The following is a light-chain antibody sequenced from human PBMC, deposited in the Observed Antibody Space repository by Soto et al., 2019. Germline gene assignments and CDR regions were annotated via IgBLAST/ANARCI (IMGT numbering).Light chain of an antibody. J-gene: IGKJ4*01. CDR2: DAS. V-gene: IGKV3-11*01. CDR1: QSVSSY. Sequence: EIVLTQSPATLSLSPGERATLSCRASQSVSSYVAWYQQKPGQAPRLLIYDASNRATGIPARFSGSGSGTDFTLTISSLEPEDFAVYYCQQRSNWPRALSFGGGTKVVIK. CDR3: QQRSNWPRALS.